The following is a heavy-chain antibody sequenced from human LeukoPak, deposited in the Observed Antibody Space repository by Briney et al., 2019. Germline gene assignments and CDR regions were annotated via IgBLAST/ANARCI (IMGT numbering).Heavy chain of an antibody. CDR1: GYTFTSYG. CDR2: ISAYNGNT. J-gene: IGHJ3*02. D-gene: IGHD3-22*01. Sequence: ASVKVSCKASGYTFTSYGISWVRQAPGQGLEWMGWISAYNGNTNYAQKLQGRVTMTTDTSTSTAYMELRSLRSDDTAVYYCARVPTYYYDSSGYYFAFDIRGQGTMVTVSS. V-gene: IGHV1-18*01. CDR3: ARVPTYYYDSSGYYFAFDI.